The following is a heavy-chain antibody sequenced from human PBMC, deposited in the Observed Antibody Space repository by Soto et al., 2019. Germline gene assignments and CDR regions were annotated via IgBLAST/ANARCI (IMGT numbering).Heavy chain of an antibody. CDR3: AKEVSLGSTVDLGY. Sequence: GGSLRLSCAASGFTFSDYYMSWIRQAPGKGLEWVSHISSRSSYTNYADSVKGRFTISRDNSMDTLYLQMKSLRVEDTAMYYCAKEVSLGSTVDLGYWGQGTLVTVSS. V-gene: IGHV3-11*06. D-gene: IGHD7-27*01. J-gene: IGHJ4*02. CDR1: GFTFSDYY. CDR2: ISSRSSYT.